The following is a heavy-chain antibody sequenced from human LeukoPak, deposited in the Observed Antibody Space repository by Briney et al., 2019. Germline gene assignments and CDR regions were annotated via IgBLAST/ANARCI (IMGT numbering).Heavy chain of an antibody. CDR3: ARAVGGSLYYFDY. J-gene: IGHJ4*02. CDR1: GGSFSGYY. Sequence: SETLSLTCAVYGGSFSGYYWSWIRQPPGKGLEWIGEINHSGSTNYNPSLKSRVTISVDTSKNQFSLKLSSVTAADTAVYYCARAVGGSLYYFDYWGQGTLVTVSS. D-gene: IGHD1-26*01. V-gene: IGHV4-34*01. CDR2: INHSGST.